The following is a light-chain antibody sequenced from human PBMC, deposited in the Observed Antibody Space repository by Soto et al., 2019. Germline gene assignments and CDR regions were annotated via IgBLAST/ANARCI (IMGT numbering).Light chain of an antibody. V-gene: IGKV3-15*01. CDR2: GAS. CDR3: QQYNNWPPFT. Sequence: EIVMTQSPATLSVSPGERATLSCRASQSVSSNLAWYQQKPGQAPRLLIYGASTRATGIPARFSGSGSGTEFPLTISSLQSEDFAVYYFQQYNNWPPFTFGPGTKVDIK. J-gene: IGKJ3*01. CDR1: QSVSSN.